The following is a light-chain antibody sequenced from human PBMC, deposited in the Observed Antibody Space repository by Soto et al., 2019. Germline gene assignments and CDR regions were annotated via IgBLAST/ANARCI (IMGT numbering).Light chain of an antibody. J-gene: IGKJ1*01. CDR2: GAS. CDR3: QQYGSSRT. Sequence: EIVLTQSPGTLSLSPGERATLSCRASQTVTRNYLAWHQQKPGQTPRLLVYGASSRATGIPDRFSGSGSGTDFTLTISRLETEDFAVYYCQQYGSSRTFGQGTKVDNK. V-gene: IGKV3-20*01. CDR1: QTVTRNY.